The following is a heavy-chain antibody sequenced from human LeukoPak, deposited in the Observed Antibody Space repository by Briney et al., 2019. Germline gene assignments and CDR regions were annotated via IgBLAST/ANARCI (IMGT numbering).Heavy chain of an antibody. Sequence: SETLSLTCTVSGGSISSGGYYWSWIRQHPGKGLEWIGYIYYSGSTYYNPSLKSRVTISVDTSKNQFSLKLSSVTAADTAVYYCAADKYSYGYSPFDYWGQGTLVTVSS. J-gene: IGHJ4*02. CDR1: GGSISSGGYY. CDR3: AADKYSYGYSPFDY. V-gene: IGHV4-31*03. CDR2: IYYSGST. D-gene: IGHD5-18*01.